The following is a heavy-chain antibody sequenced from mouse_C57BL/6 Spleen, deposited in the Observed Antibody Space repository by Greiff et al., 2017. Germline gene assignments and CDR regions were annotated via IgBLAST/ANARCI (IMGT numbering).Heavy chain of an antibody. CDR2: ISSGGSYT. V-gene: IGHV5-6*01. J-gene: IGHJ4*01. CDR3: ARQGGSSYDAMDY. Sequence: EVKLMESGGDLVKPGGSLKLSCAASGFTFSSYGMSWVRQTPDKRLEWVATISSGGSYTYYPDSVKGRFTISRDNAKNTLYLQMSSLKSEDTAMYYCARQGGSSYDAMDYWGQGTSVTVSS. D-gene: IGHD1-1*01. CDR1: GFTFSSYG.